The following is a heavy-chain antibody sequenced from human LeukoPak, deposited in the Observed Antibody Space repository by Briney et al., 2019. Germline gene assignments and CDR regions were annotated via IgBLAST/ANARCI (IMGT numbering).Heavy chain of an antibody. D-gene: IGHD3-10*01. J-gene: IGHJ6*03. CDR3: ARDRGAIKPYYMDV. Sequence: SETLSLTCTVSGGAISSYYWNWIRQPPGKGLEWIGFITISVDTSKNQFSLKLNSVTAADTAVYYCARDRGAIKPYYMDVWGKGTTVTVS. CDR1: GGAISSYY. V-gene: IGHV4-59*01.